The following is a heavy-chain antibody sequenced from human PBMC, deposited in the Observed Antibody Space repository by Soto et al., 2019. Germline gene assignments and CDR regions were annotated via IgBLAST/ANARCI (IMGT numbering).Heavy chain of an antibody. J-gene: IGHJ4*02. D-gene: IGHD6-13*01. CDR2: ISGSGGST. CDR3: AKMKEERQLVPTFDY. CDR1: GFTFSSYA. V-gene: IGHV3-23*01. Sequence: PGGSLRLSCAASGFTFSSYAMSWVRQAPGKGLEWVSAISGSGGSTYYADSVKGRFTISRDNSKNTLYLQMNSLRAEDTAVYYCAKMKEERQLVPTFDYCGQGTLVTVSS.